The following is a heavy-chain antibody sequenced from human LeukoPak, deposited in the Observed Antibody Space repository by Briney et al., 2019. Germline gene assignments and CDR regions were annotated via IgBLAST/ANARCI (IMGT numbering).Heavy chain of an antibody. D-gene: IGHD1-26*01. V-gene: IGHV1-2*02. CDR2: INPNSGDT. CDR1: GYTFTVYY. J-gene: IGHJ5*02. CDR3: ARGLGWDSGTYLGA. Sequence: GASVTVSFTASGYTFTVYYMHWVRQAPGQGLEWMGWINPNSGDTNYAQKFQGRVSMTRDTSISTAYMDLSGLRSDDTALYYCARGLGWDSGTYLGAWGQGTLVTVSS.